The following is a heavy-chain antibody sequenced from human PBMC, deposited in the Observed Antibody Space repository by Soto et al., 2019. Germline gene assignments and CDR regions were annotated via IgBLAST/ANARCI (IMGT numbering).Heavy chain of an antibody. CDR1: GFSLSNSGVG. V-gene: IGHV2-5*02. J-gene: IGHJ6*02. CDR2: IYWDDDK. D-gene: IGHD3-22*01. CDR3: ARYFYESSDYSPWDYGMDV. Sequence: QINLKESGPTLMKPTKTLTLTCPPSGFSLSNSGVGVGRNRQTPEKALEWLALIYWDDDKRYSPSLKSRLTITKDTSKNQVVLTMTNMDPVDTATYYCARYFYESSDYSPWDYGMDVWGQGTTVTVSS.